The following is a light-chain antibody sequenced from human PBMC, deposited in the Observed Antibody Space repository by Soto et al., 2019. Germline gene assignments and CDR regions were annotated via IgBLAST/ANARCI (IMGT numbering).Light chain of an antibody. Sequence: QSVLTQPASVSGSPGQSITISCTGTSSDVGGYNYVSWYQQHPGKAPKRMIYDVSNRPSGVSNRFSGSKSGNTASLTISGLQAEDEADYYCSSYTSSSIPVVFGGGTKLTVL. J-gene: IGLJ2*01. CDR3: SSYTSSSIPVV. CDR1: SSDVGGYNY. V-gene: IGLV2-14*01. CDR2: DVS.